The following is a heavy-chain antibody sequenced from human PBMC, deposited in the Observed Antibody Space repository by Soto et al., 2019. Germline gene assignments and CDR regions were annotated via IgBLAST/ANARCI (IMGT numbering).Heavy chain of an antibody. CDR1: GFTFSSYW. CDR2: INSDGSST. V-gene: IGHV3-74*01. Sequence: AGGSLRLSCAASGFTFSSYWMHWVRQAPGKGLVWVSRINSDGSSTSYADSVKGRFTISRDNAKNTLYLQMNSLRAEDTAVYYCAKFRMRGWFFDYWGQGTLVTVSS. D-gene: IGHD6-19*01. J-gene: IGHJ4*02. CDR3: AKFRMRGWFFDY.